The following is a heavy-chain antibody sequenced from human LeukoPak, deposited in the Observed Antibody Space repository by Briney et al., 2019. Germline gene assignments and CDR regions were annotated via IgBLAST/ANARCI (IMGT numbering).Heavy chain of an antibody. Sequence: GGSLRLSCAASGFTFSSYWMDWVRQAPGRGLGWVSRINRDESSTTYADSVKGRSTNSRDNAKNTLYLQMNSLRAEDTAVYYCARVKGELNFDYWGQGTLVTVSS. CDR3: ARVKGELNFDY. CDR1: GFTFSSYW. V-gene: IGHV3-74*01. CDR2: INRDESST. J-gene: IGHJ4*02. D-gene: IGHD1-26*01.